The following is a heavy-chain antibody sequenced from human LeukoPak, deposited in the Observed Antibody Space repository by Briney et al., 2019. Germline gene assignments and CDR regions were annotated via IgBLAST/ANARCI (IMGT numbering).Heavy chain of an antibody. Sequence: ASVKVSCKASGGTFSSYTISWVRQAPGQGLEWMGRIIPILGIANYAQKFQGRVTIAADKSQSTVYMELSSLRSEDTAVYYCARGKLLSNDAFDIWGQGTMVTVSS. CDR3: ARGKLLSNDAFDI. V-gene: IGHV1-69*02. CDR2: IIPILGIA. CDR1: GGTFSSYT. J-gene: IGHJ3*02. D-gene: IGHD2-2*01.